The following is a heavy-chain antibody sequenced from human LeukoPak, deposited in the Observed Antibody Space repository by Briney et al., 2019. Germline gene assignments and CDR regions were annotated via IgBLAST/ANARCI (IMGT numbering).Heavy chain of an antibody. CDR2: IGSTGSTI. CDR3: VRGAGAWVGELTFLFEF. D-gene: IGHD3-10*01. CDR1: GFTITSYE. J-gene: IGHJ4*01. Sequence: GGSLRLSCAASGFTITSYEMNWVSQARGKGLEWVSYIGSTGSTISYADSVKGRFTISRDNGKNSMHLQMNCLRAEDTAVYYCVRGAGAWVGELTFLFEFWGHGTLVTVSS. V-gene: IGHV3-48*03.